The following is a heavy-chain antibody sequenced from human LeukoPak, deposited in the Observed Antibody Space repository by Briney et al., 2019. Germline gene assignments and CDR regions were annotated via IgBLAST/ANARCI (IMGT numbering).Heavy chain of an antibody. CDR2: INHGGST. Sequence: SETLSLTCAVYGGSFSGYYWSWIRQPPGKGLEWIGEINHGGSTNYNPSLKSRVTISVDTSKNQFSLKLSSVTAADTAVYYCARGLGLSLRGSGSYRFDYWGQGTLVTVSS. J-gene: IGHJ4*02. V-gene: IGHV4-34*01. D-gene: IGHD3-10*01. CDR3: ARGLGLSLRGSGSYRFDY. CDR1: GGSFSGYY.